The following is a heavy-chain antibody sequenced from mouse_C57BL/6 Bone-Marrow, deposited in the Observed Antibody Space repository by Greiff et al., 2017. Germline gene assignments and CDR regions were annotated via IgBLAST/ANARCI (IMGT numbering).Heavy chain of an antibody. CDR3: ARGQLRLRPFFAY. J-gene: IGHJ3*01. CDR2: IYPRSGNT. D-gene: IGHD3-2*02. CDR1: GYTFTSYG. Sequence: QVQLQQSGAELARPGASVKLSCKASGYTFTSYGISWVKQRTGQGLEWIGEIYPRSGNTYYNEKFKGKATLTADKSSSTAYMELSSLTSEDSAVYFCARGQLRLRPFFAYWGQGTLVTVSA. V-gene: IGHV1-81*01.